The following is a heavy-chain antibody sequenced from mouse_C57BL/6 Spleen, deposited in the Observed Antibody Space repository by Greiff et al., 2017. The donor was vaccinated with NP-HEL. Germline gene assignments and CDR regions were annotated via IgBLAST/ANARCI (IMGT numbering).Heavy chain of an antibody. V-gene: IGHV1-64*01. J-gene: IGHJ2*01. Sequence: QVQLQQPGAELVKPGASVKLSCKASGYTFTSYWMHWVKQRPGQGLEWIGMIHPNSGSTNYNEKFKSKATLTVDKSSSTASMQLSSLTSEDSAVYYCATEGYDYDEDFDYWGQGTTLTVSS. CDR2: IHPNSGST. CDR3: ATEGYDYDEDFDY. CDR1: GYTFTSYW. D-gene: IGHD2-4*01.